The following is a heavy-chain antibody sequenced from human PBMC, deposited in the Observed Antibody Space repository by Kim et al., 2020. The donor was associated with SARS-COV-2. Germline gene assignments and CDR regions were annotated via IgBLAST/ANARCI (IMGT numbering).Heavy chain of an antibody. CDR3: AKDYYYDNSGPDY. V-gene: IGHV3-23*01. J-gene: IGHJ4*02. CDR1: GFTFSSYA. D-gene: IGHD3-22*01. CDR2: ITSSGGST. Sequence: GGSLRLSCVVSGFTFSSYAMTWVRQAPGKGLEWVSTITSSGGSTYYADSVKGRFTLSRDISKNTLYLQTNSLTGEDTAIYYCAKDYYYDNSGPDYWGQGT.